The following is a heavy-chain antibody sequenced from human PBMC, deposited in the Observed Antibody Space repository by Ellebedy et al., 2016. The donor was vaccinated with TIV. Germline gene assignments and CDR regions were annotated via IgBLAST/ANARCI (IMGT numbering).Heavy chain of an antibody. Sequence: GGSLRLSXAASGFTFSDYYMSWIRQAPGKGLEWVSYISSSGSTIYYADSVKGRFTISRDNAKNSLYLQMNSLRAEDTAVYYCAREHSGSYYEGRYFQHWGQGTLVTVSS. CDR3: AREHSGSYYEGRYFQH. CDR2: ISSSGSTI. CDR1: GFTFSDYY. D-gene: IGHD1-26*01. J-gene: IGHJ1*01. V-gene: IGHV3-11*01.